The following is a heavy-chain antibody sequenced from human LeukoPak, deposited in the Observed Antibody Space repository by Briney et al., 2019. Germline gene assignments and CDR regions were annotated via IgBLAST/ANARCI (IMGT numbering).Heavy chain of an antibody. Sequence: ASVKVSCKASGYTFTSYAMNWVRQAPGQGLEWMGWINTNTGNPTYAQGFTGRFVFSLDTSVSTAYLQISSLKAEDTAVYYCARDLGGLTSTTRKSFDYWGQGTLVIFSS. CDR1: GYTFTSYA. CDR2: INTNTGNP. D-gene: IGHD1-1*01. CDR3: ARDLGGLTSTTRKSFDY. V-gene: IGHV7-4-1*02. J-gene: IGHJ4*02.